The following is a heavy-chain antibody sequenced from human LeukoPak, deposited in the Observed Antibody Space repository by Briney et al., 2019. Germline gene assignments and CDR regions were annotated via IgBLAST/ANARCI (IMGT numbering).Heavy chain of an antibody. V-gene: IGHV4-59*08. D-gene: IGHD2-2*01. CDR2: IYYSGST. J-gene: IGHJ3*02. Sequence: LANLSLTFTVSGGSISSYYWGWIRQPPGKGLEWIGYIYYSGSTNYNPSLKSRVTISVDTSKNQFSLKLSSVTAADTAVYYCARHVEAMQWVRLPAFDIWGQGTMVTVSS. CDR1: GGSISSYY. CDR3: ARHVEAMQWVRLPAFDI.